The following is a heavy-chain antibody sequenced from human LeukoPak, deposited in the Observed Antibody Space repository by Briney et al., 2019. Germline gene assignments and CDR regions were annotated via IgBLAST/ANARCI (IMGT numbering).Heavy chain of an antibody. D-gene: IGHD6-6*01. J-gene: IGHJ4*02. CDR3: ATTTIGSSSSYYFDY. V-gene: IGHV4-59*03. CDR2: VYYSGSA. CDR1: GAAISTYF. Sequence: SETLSLTCTVSGAAISTYFWSWIRQPPGKGLEWIGYVYYSGSADYNPSLRSRVTLSVDTSKNQFSLTLTSVTAADTAMYYCATTTIGSSSSYYFDYWGRGTLVTVSS.